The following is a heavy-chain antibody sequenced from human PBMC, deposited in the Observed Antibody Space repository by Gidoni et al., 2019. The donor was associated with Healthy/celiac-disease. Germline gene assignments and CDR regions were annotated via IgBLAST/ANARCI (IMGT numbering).Heavy chain of an antibody. D-gene: IGHD4-17*01. CDR3: AREGEITMAYGDYTGNYFDY. CDR2: IWYDGSNK. CDR1: GFTFSSYG. J-gene: IGHJ4*02. Sequence: QVQLVESGGGVVQPGRSLRLACAASGFTFSSYGMPWVRQAPGKGLEWVAVIWYDGSNKYYADSVKGRFTISRDNSKNTLYLQMNSLRAEDTAVYYCAREGEITMAYGDYTGNYFDYWGQGTLVTVSS. V-gene: IGHV3-33*01.